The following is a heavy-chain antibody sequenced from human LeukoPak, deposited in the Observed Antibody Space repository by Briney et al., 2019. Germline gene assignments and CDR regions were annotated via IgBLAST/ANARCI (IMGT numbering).Heavy chain of an antibody. CDR2: MKSIADGGST. Sequence: PGGSLRPSCAASGLSFERMYMSWVRQAPGKGLEWIGRMKSIADGGSTDYAAAVKGRFSISRDDSKATLFLQMNSLKIDDTAFYYCATGDYTGDQIDYCSQGVLVTVSS. CDR1: GLSFERMY. V-gene: IGHV3-15*01. CDR3: ATGDYTGDQIDY. D-gene: IGHD7-27*01. J-gene: IGHJ4*02.